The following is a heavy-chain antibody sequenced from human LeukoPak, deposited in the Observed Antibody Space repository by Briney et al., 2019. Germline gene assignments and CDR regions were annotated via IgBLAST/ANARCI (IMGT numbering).Heavy chain of an antibody. CDR3: ARGPITGAAGTYYYYGMDV. CDR1: GFIFSRYG. CDR2: ISNSGGST. Sequence: PGGSLRLSCVASGFIFSRYGIHWVRQAPGKGLEYVSAISNSGGSTYYANSVKGRFTISRDNSKNTLYLQMGSLRGEDMAVYYCARGPITGAAGTYYYYGMDVWGQGTTVTVSS. V-gene: IGHV3-64*01. J-gene: IGHJ6*02. D-gene: IGHD6-13*01.